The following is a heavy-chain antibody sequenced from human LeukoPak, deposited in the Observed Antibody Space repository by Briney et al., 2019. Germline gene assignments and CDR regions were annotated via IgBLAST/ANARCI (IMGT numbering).Heavy chain of an antibody. CDR2: IYYSGST. J-gene: IGHJ4*02. D-gene: IGHD3-9*01. CDR1: GGSISSSSYY. CDR3: ARTMYYDIWAPLDY. V-gene: IGHV4-39*07. Sequence: TSETLSLTCTVSGGSISSSSYYWGWIRQPPGKGLEWIGSIYYSGSTYYNPSLKSRVTISVDTSKNQFSLKLSSVTAADTAVYYCARTMYYDIWAPLDYWGQGTLVTVSS.